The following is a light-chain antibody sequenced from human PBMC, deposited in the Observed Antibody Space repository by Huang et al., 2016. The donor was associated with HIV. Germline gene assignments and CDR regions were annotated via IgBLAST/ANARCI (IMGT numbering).Light chain of an antibody. Sequence: EIVLTQSPGTLSLSPGERATLSCRSSQSVFSYLAWYQQRPGQAPRLLIYDASNRDTGIPARFSGSGSGTDFTLTISSLEPEDFAVYYCQQRSAWPRTFGQGTKLEIK. J-gene: IGKJ2*01. CDR3: QQRSAWPRT. V-gene: IGKV3-11*01. CDR2: DAS. CDR1: QSVFSY.